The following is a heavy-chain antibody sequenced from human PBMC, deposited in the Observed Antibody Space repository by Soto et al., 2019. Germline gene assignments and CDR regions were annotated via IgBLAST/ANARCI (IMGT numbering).Heavy chain of an antibody. V-gene: IGHV3-23*01. CDR1: GLTFSTNA. CDR2: IGGSGTGVRT. J-gene: IGHJ6*02. CDR3: AKSPGGLDGYNSAYDGKDV. Sequence: EVHLLESGGDLVQPGGSLRLSCTASGLTFSTNAMSWVRQAPGKGLEWVSAIGGSGTGVRTYYADSVKGRFTISRDNSKKTVYLQMKSLRAADTAVYYCAKSPGGLDGYNSAYDGKDVWGQGTRVTVSS. D-gene: IGHD5-12*01.